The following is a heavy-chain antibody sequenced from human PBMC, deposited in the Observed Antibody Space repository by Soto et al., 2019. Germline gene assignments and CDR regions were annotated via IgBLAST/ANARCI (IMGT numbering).Heavy chain of an antibody. CDR3: ARDMRITDYAEPPYYFDY. CDR1: GYTFTSYY. Sequence: ASVKVSCKASGYTFTSYYMHWVRQAPGQGLEWMGIINPSGGSTSYAQKFQGRVTMTRDTSTSTVYMELSSLRSEDTAVYYCARDMRITDYAEPPYYFDYWGQGTLVTVS. CDR2: INPSGGST. D-gene: IGHD4-17*01. J-gene: IGHJ4*02. V-gene: IGHV1-46*03.